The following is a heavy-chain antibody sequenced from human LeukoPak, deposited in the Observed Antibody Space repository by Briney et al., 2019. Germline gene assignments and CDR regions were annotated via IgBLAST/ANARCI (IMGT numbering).Heavy chain of an antibody. V-gene: IGHV4-59*01. J-gene: IGHJ4*02. D-gene: IGHD5-12*01. Sequence: PSETLSLTCTVSGGSISSYYWSWIRQPPGKGLEWIGYIYYSGSTNYNPSLKSRVTISVDTSKNQFSLKLSSVTAADTAVYYCARDRGGYSGYDSWGQGTLVTVSS. CDR3: ARDRGGYSGYDS. CDR1: GGSISSYY. CDR2: IYYSGST.